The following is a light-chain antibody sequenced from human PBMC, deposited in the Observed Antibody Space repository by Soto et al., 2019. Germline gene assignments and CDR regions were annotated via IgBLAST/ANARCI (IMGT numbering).Light chain of an antibody. J-gene: IGKJ1*01. Sequence: EIVLTQSPGTLSLSPGERATLSCRASQSVSNSYLVWYQQKPGQAPRLLIYGASTRATGIPDRFSGSGSGTDFTLTISRLEPEDFAVYYCQHYNNWPPWTFGQGTKVEIK. CDR2: GAS. CDR1: QSVSNSY. V-gene: IGKV3-20*01. CDR3: QHYNNWPPWT.